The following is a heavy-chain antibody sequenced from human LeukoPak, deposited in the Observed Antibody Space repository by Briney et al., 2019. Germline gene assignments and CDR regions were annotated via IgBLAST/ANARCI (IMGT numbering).Heavy chain of an antibody. CDR1: GFTFSSYA. J-gene: IGHJ4*02. D-gene: IGHD3-9*01. Sequence: PGGSLRLSCAASGFTFSSYAMSWVRQAPGKGLEWVSAISGSDSTYYADSVKGRFTISRDNSKNTRYLQMNSLRAEDTAIYYCAKGVRFLDWWILDYWGQGSLVTVSS. V-gene: IGHV3-23*01. CDR3: AKGVRFLDWWILDY. CDR2: ISGSDST.